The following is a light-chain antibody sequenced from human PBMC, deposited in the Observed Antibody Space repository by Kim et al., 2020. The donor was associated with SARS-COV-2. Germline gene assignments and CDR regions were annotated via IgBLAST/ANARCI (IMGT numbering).Light chain of an antibody. V-gene: IGKV1-5*03. CDR1: QSISSW. Sequence: SASVGDRVTNTCRASQSISSWVAWYQQKPGKAPKLLIYKASSLESGVPSRFSGSGSGTEFTLTISSLQPDDFATYYCQQYNSYSYTFGQGTKLEI. CDR2: KAS. J-gene: IGKJ2*01. CDR3: QQYNSYSYT.